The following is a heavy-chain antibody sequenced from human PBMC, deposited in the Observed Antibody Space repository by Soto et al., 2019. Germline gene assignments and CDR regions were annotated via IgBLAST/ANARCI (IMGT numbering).Heavy chain of an antibody. CDR1: GGTFSTYS. Sequence: QVQLVQSGAEVKKPGSAVKVSCKDSGGTFSTYSMFWVRQAPAQGLEWMGRIIPMLGIANYAQKFQGRVTITADKSTGTAYMELSSLRSEDTALYYCTIGSWSGEVFDIWGEGTMVTVSS. CDR3: TIGSWSGEVFDI. CDR2: IIPMLGIA. D-gene: IGHD2-21*01. J-gene: IGHJ3*02. V-gene: IGHV1-69*02.